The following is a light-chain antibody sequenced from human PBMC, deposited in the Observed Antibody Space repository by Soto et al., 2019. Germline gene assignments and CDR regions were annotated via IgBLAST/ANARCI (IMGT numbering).Light chain of an antibody. CDR3: QQSYSRPQN. Sequence: DIQVTQSPSSLSASVGDRVTITCRASQRIGNYVNWYQQKPGKAPNLLIYATSSLQSGVPSRFSGSGSGTDFTLTINSLQPEDFAIYYCQQSYSRPQNFGQGTNLE. CDR2: ATS. J-gene: IGKJ2*01. V-gene: IGKV1-39*01. CDR1: QRIGNY.